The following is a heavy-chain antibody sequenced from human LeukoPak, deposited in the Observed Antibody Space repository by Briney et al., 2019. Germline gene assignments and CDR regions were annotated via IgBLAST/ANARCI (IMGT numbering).Heavy chain of an antibody. J-gene: IGHJ3*02. Sequence: GGSLRLSCAASGFTFSSSAMSWVRQAPGKGLVWASRINTDGSGTSYADSVKGRFTISRDNAKNTLYLQMNSLRAEDTAVYYCARGNAHAFDIWGQGTMVTVSS. D-gene: IGHD1-1*01. CDR3: ARGNAHAFDI. CDR1: GFTFSSSA. CDR2: INTDGSGT. V-gene: IGHV3-74*01.